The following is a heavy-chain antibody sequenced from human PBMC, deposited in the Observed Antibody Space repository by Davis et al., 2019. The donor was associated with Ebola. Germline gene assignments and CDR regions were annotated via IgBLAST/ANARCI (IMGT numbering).Heavy chain of an antibody. J-gene: IGHJ3*02. CDR1: GFTFSDHY. D-gene: IGHD3-22*01. CDR2: TRNKANSYTT. Sequence: PGGSLRLSCAASGFTFSDHYMDWVRQAPGKGLEWVGRTRNKANSYTTEYAASVKGRFTISRDDSKNALYLQMNSLKIEDTAVYYCARDYYDSSGYYHTDAFDIWGQGTMVTVSS. V-gene: IGHV3-72*01. CDR3: ARDYYDSSGYYHTDAFDI.